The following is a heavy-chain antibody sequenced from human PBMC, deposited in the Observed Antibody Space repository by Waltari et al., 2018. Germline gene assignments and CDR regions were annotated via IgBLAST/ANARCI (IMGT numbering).Heavy chain of an antibody. D-gene: IGHD5-12*01. CDR1: GGSISSGGYS. J-gene: IGHJ6*04. Sequence: QVQLQESGPGLVKPSQTLSLTCTVSGGSISSGGYSWSWIRQHPGKGLEWIGYIYYSGSTYYNPSLKSRVTISVDTSKNQFSLKLSSVTAADTAVYYWARGGRMATGMGVWGKGTTVTVSS. CDR3: ARGGRMATGMGV. V-gene: IGHV4-31*03. CDR2: IYYSGST.